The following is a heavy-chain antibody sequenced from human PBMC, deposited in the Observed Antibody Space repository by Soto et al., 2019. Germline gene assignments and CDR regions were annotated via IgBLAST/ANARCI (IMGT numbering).Heavy chain of an antibody. CDR1: GYTFTSFY. Sequence: GASVKVSCKASGYTFTSFYMHWVRQAPGQGLEWMGIINPSGTTTHYAQKFQGRVTMPRDTSTSTYYMELSSLTSEDTAVYYCAIPQSARHYQYGMEVWGQGTVVTVSS. J-gene: IGHJ6*02. CDR2: INPSGTTT. V-gene: IGHV1-46*01. CDR3: AIPQSARHYQYGMEV.